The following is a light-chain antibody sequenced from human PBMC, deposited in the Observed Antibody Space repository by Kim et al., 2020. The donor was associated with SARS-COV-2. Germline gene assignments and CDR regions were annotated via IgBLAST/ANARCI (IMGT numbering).Light chain of an antibody. V-gene: IGLV4-69*01. CDR2: VNSDGSH. CDR3: QTWDTGIRV. CDR1: NGHSRYD. J-gene: IGLJ3*02. Sequence: QPVLTQSPSASASLGASVKLTCTLSNGHSRYDIAWHQQQPEKGPRYLMKVNSDGSHNKGDGIPDRFSGSSSGAERYLTISSLQSDDEADYYCQTWDTGIRVFGGGTQLTVL.